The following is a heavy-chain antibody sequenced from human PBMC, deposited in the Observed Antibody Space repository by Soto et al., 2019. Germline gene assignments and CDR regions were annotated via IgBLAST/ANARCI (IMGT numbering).Heavy chain of an antibody. D-gene: IGHD3-10*01. J-gene: IGHJ4*02. V-gene: IGHV4-30-2*01. CDR3: ARENNVLPGGYFDY. Sequence: PSETLSLTCAVSGGSISSCGYSWSWIRQPPGKGLEWIGCIYHSGSTYYNPSLKSRVTISVDRSKNQFSLKLSSVTAADTAVYYCARENNVLPGGYFDYWGQGTLVTVSS. CDR2: IYHSGST. CDR1: GGSISSCGYS.